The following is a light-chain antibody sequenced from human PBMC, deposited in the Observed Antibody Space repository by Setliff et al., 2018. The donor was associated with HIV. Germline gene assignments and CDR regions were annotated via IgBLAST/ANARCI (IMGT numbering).Light chain of an antibody. J-gene: IGLJ1*01. V-gene: IGLV1-44*01. CDR1: ISNIGSNT. CDR3: AVWDNGLKGYV. Sequence: QSALAQPPSASGTPGRSITISCSGSISNIGSNTVNWYRQLPGTAPKLLMYGVDQRPSGVPDRFSASKSGTSASLAISGLQSEDEADYYCAVWDNGLKGYVFGTGTKV. CDR2: GVD.